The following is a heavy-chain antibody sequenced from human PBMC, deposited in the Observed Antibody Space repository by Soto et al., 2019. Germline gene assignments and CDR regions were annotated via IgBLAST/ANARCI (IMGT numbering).Heavy chain of an antibody. CDR2: IYSGGST. CDR1: GFTVSSNY. D-gene: IGHD6-13*01. CDR3: ARGRRDEVAGWAPYYYYYYMDV. Sequence: GGSLRLSCAASGFTVSSNYMSWVRQAPGKGLEWVSVIYSGGSTYYADSVKGRFTISRDNSKNTLYLQMNSLRAEDTAVYYCARGRRDEVAGWAPYYYYYYMDVWGKGTTVTVSS. J-gene: IGHJ6*03. V-gene: IGHV3-66*01.